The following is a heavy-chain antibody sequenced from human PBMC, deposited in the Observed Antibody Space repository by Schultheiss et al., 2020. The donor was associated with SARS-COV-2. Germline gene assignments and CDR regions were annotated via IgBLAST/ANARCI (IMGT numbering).Heavy chain of an antibody. Sequence: GGSLRLSCAASGFTFSRYGMHWVRQAPGKGLEWVSYISSSSSTIYYADSVKGRFTISRDNSKNTLYLQMNSLRAEDTAVYYCARDGPWDGGKATPYFQHWGQGTLVTVSS. J-gene: IGHJ1*01. D-gene: IGHD2-15*01. CDR1: GFTFSRYG. CDR2: ISSSSSTI. V-gene: IGHV3-48*01. CDR3: ARDGPWDGGKATPYFQH.